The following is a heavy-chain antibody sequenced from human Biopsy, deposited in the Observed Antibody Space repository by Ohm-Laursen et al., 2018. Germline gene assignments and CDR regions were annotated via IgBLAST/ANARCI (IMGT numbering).Heavy chain of an antibody. V-gene: IGHV4-59*07. J-gene: IGHJ6*02. CDR3: ARATNSTGWPYYYFYGMDV. CDR2: IYYSGST. CDR1: GGSISSDY. Sequence: SDPLSLPCTVSGGSISSDYWSWIRQTPGKGLEWIGYIYYSGSTNYNPSLKSRVTISVDTSKNQFSLRLNSVTAADTAVYYCARATNSTGWPYYYFYGMDVWGQGTTVTVSS. D-gene: IGHD2/OR15-2a*01.